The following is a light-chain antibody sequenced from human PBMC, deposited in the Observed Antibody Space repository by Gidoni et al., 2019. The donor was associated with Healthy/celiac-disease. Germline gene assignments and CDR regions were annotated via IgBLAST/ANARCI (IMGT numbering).Light chain of an antibody. J-gene: IGKJ2*01. CDR1: QSVSSSY. Sequence: EIVLTQSPVTLSLSPGERATLSCRASQSVSSSYLAWYQQKPGQAPRLLIYGASSRATAIPDRFSGSGSGTDFTLTISRLEPEDFAVYYCQQYGSSPMYTFGQGTKLEIK. CDR3: QQYGSSPMYT. CDR2: GAS. V-gene: IGKV3-20*01.